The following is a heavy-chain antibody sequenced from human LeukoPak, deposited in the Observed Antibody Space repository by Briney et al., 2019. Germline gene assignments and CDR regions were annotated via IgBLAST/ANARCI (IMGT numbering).Heavy chain of an antibody. CDR1: GFTFSSYG. V-gene: IGHV3-30*18. D-gene: IGHD3-9*01. Sequence: GGSLRLSCAASGFTFSSYGMHWVRQAPGKGLEWVAVISYDGSNKYYADSVKGRFTISRDNSKNTLYLQMNSLRAEDTAVYYCAKDARLNYDILTGVFDYWGQGNLVTVSS. J-gene: IGHJ4*02. CDR2: ISYDGSNK. CDR3: AKDARLNYDILTGVFDY.